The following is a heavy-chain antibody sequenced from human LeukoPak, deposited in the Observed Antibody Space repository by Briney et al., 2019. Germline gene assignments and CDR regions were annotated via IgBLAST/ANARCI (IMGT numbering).Heavy chain of an antibody. Sequence: GGSLRLSCAASGFTSRSFSMNWVRQAPGKGLEWVSTISGGGDAAYYADSVKGRYTISRDNSKNTLHLQMNSLRAEDTAVYYCPRKYDSSGYFDYWGRGTLVTVSS. CDR2: ISGGGDAA. V-gene: IGHV3-23*01. D-gene: IGHD3-22*01. CDR3: PRKYDSSGYFDY. CDR1: GFTSRSFS. J-gene: IGHJ4*02.